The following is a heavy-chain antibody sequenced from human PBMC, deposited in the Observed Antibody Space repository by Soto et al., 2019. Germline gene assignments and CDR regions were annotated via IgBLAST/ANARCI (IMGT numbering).Heavy chain of an antibody. V-gene: IGHV4-59*01. CDR3: ARYRREAVAGYTLDH. Sequence: SETLSLTCTVSGGSISSNYWTWIRQPPGKGLEWIGYVYNSGSTNYNPSLKSRVTISEDTSKSQFSLKVNSMTAADTAVYYCARYRREAVAGYTLDHWGQGILGTVSS. CDR1: GGSISSNY. D-gene: IGHD6-13*01. J-gene: IGHJ5*02. CDR2: VYNSGST.